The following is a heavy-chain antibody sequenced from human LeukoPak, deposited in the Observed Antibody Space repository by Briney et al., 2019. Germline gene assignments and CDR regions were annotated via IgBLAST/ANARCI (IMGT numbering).Heavy chain of an antibody. CDR3: ARGYEVVRGVIDYYYYGMDV. J-gene: IGHJ6*04. CDR2: IYYSGST. Sequence: SETLSLTCTVSGGSISSGDYYWRWIRQPPGKGLEWIGYIYYSGSTYYNPSLKSRVTISVDTSKNQFSLKLSSVTAADTAVYYCARGYEVVRGVIDYYYYGMDVWGKGTTVTVSS. CDR1: GGSISSGDYY. V-gene: IGHV4-30-4*01. D-gene: IGHD3-10*01.